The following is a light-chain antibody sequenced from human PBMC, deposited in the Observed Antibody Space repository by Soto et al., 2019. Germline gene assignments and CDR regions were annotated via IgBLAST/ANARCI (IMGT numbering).Light chain of an antibody. CDR1: QSISSW. Sequence: QSPSTLSASVGDRVTITCRASQSISSWLAWYQQKPGKAPKLLIYDASSLESGVPSRFSGSGSGTEFTLTISSLQPDDFATYYCQQYNSYSYPFGQGTKVDIK. CDR3: QQYNSYSYP. J-gene: IGKJ1*01. V-gene: IGKV1-5*01. CDR2: DAS.